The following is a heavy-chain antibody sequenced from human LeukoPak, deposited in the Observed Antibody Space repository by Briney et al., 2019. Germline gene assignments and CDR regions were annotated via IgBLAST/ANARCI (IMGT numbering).Heavy chain of an antibody. CDR3: ASGYCGGACQLGGVDM. V-gene: IGHV4-59*01. CDR1: GGSISSYY. Sequence: SETLSLTCTVSGGSISSYYWSWLRQPPGKGLEYIGYTHSSGSTNYNPSLKSRVTISLDTSGNQFSLKLSSVTAADTAVYYCASGYCGGACQLGGVDMWGQGTMVTVSS. D-gene: IGHD2-21*02. CDR2: THSSGST. J-gene: IGHJ3*02.